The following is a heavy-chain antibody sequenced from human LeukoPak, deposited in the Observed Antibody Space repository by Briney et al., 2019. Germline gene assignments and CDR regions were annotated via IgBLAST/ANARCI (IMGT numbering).Heavy chain of an antibody. CDR1: GFIFSSYA. Sequence: GGSLRLSCAASGFIFSSYAMSWVRQAPGKGLEWVSGILSSGDSTYYGDSVKGRFTISRDNSKNTLYLQMNSLRAEDTAVYYCATYSSGYLYYIDYWGQGTLVTVSA. J-gene: IGHJ4*02. CDR2: ILSSGDST. CDR3: ATYSSGYLYYIDY. V-gene: IGHV3-23*01. D-gene: IGHD6-19*01.